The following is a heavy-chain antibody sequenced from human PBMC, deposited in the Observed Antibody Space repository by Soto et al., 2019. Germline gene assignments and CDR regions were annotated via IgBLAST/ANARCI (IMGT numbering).Heavy chain of an antibody. CDR1: GFTFSSYG. J-gene: IGHJ6*02. D-gene: IGHD5-12*01. Sequence: GGSLRLSCAASGFTFSSYGMHWVRQAPGKGLEWVAVISYDGSNKYYADSVKGRFTISRDNSKNTLYLQMNSLRAEDTAVYYCAIIRGYSGYDKRNYYYYGMDVWGQGTTVTV. CDR2: ISYDGSNK. CDR3: AIIRGYSGYDKRNYYYYGMDV. V-gene: IGHV3-30*03.